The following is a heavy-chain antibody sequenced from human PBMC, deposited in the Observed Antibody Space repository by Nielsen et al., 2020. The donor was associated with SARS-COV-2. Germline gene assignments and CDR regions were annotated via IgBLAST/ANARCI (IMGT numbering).Heavy chain of an antibody. Sequence: LKISCAASGFTFSSYGMHWVRPAPGKGLEWVAVIWYDGSNKYYADSVKGRFTISRDNSKNTLYLQMNSLRAEDTAVYYCARDTGFCSSTSCYLDYWGQGTLVTVSS. CDR2: IWYDGSNK. CDR1: GFTFSSYG. V-gene: IGHV3-33*01. J-gene: IGHJ4*02. D-gene: IGHD2-2*01. CDR3: ARDTGFCSSTSCYLDY.